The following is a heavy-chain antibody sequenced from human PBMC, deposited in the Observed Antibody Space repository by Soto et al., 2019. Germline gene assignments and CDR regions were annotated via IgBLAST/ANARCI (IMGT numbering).Heavy chain of an antibody. D-gene: IGHD4-17*01. CDR2: IYSSGST. Sequence: QVQLQASGPGLVKPSQTLSLTCTVSGGSISSGDFYWSWIRQPPGKGLELIGNIYSSGSTYYNPSLRSRAIMAVDTSQNQCSLKLSSLTAADTAVYCWARADDFSDGFDYWGQGALVTVSS. V-gene: IGHV4-30-4*01. CDR3: ARADDFSDGFDY. CDR1: GGSISSGDFY. J-gene: IGHJ4*02.